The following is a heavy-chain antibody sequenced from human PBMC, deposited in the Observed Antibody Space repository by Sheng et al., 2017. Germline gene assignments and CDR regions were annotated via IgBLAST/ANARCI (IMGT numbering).Heavy chain of an antibody. J-gene: IGHJ6*02. V-gene: IGHV3-30*04. CDR3: ARGADYYGSEKSEVYYGMDV. CDR1: GFTFSSYA. D-gene: IGHD3-10*01. Sequence: QVQLVESGGGVVQPGRSLRLSCAASGFTFSSYAMHWVRQAPGKGLEWVAVISYDGSNKYYADSVKGRFTISRDNSKNTLYLQMNSLRAEDTAVYYCARGADYYGSEKSEVYYGMDVWGQGTTVTVSS. CDR2: ISYDGSNK.